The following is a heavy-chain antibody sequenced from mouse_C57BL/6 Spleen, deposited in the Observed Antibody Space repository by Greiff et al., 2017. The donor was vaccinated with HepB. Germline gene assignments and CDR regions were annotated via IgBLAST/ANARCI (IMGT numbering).Heavy chain of an antibody. Sequence: VKLMESGAELVKPGASMKISCKASGYAFSSYWMNWVKQRPGKGLEWIGQIYPGDGDTNYNGKFKGKATLTADKSSSTAYMQLSSLTSEDSAVYFCARPGSTQRNYFDYWGQGTTLTVSS. CDR1: GYAFSSYW. D-gene: IGHD1-1*01. CDR3: ARPGSTQRNYFDY. J-gene: IGHJ2*01. CDR2: IYPGDGDT. V-gene: IGHV1-80*01.